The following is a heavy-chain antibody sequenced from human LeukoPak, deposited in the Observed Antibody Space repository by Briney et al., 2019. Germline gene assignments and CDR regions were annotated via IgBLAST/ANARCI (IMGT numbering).Heavy chain of an antibody. J-gene: IGHJ4*02. CDR3: ARAYGGWLPENYFDY. V-gene: IGHV1-2*02. Sequence: GASVKVSCKASGYTFTGYYMHWVRQAPGQGLEWMGWINPNSGGTNYAQKFQGRVTMTRDTSISTAYMELSRLRSDDTAVYCCARAYGGWLPENYFDYWGQGTLVTVSS. CDR2: INPNSGGT. CDR1: GYTFTGYY. D-gene: IGHD4-23*01.